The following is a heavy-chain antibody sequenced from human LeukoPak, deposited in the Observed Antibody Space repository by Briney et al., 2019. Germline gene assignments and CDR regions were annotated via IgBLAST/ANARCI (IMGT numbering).Heavy chain of an antibody. Sequence: SETLSLTCTVSGDSISSYYWSWIRQPPGKGLEWIGYIYNSGSTNYNPSLKSRVTMSVDTSKNHMSLKLSSVTAADTAMYYCARSTMVNTATGWFDPWGQGTLVTVSS. CDR3: ARSTMVNTATGWFDP. J-gene: IGHJ5*02. V-gene: IGHV4-59*12. D-gene: IGHD4/OR15-4a*01. CDR2: IYNSGST. CDR1: GDSISSYY.